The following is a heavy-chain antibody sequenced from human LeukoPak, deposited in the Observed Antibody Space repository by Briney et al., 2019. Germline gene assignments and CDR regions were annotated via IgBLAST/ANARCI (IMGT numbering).Heavy chain of an antibody. CDR3: ARDLDSSSWYGY. V-gene: IGHV1-3*01. D-gene: IGHD6-13*01. J-gene: IGHJ4*02. Sequence: ASVKVSCKASGYTFTSYAMHWVHQAPGQRLEWMGWINAGNGNTKYSQKFQGRVTITRDTSASTAYMELSSLRSEDTAVYYCARDLDSSSWYGYWGQGTLVTVSS. CDR2: INAGNGNT. CDR1: GYTFTSYA.